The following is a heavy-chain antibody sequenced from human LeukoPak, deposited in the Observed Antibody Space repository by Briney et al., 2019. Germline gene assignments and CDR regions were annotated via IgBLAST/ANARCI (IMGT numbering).Heavy chain of an antibody. CDR3: AKVSLEWLFRTGFDY. CDR1: GFTFSSYA. J-gene: IGHJ4*02. Sequence: PGGSLRLSCAASGFTFSSYAMSWVRQAPGKGLEWVSAISGSGGSTYYADSVKGRFTISRDNSKNTLYLQMNSLRAEDTAVYYCAKVSLEWLFRTGFDYWGQGTLVTVSS. CDR2: ISGSGGST. V-gene: IGHV3-23*01. D-gene: IGHD3-3*01.